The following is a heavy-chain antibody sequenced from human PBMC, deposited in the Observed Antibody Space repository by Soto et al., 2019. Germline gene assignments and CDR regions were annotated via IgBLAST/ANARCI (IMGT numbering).Heavy chain of an antibody. J-gene: IGHJ4*02. D-gene: IGHD2-15*01. Sequence: EQQLVASGGNLVQPGGSLRLSCGASGFTLAHYWMTWVRQAPGKGLEWVAIIKQDGSEKLYVDSVKGRFTISRDDAKNSLYLQMNSLRVEDTAVYYCARGISTPGIDFWGQGTLVTVSS. CDR2: IKQDGSEK. CDR3: ARGISTPGIDF. V-gene: IGHV3-7*03. CDR1: GFTLAHYW.